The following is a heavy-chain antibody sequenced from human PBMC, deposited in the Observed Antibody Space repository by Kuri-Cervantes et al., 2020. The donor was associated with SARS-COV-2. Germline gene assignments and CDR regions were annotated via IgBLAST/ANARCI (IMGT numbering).Heavy chain of an antibody. CDR3: ARVKGIVLIDWFDP. Sequence: GSLRLSCAVYGGSFSGYYWSWIRQPPGKGLEWIGEINHSVSTNYNPSLKSRVTISVDTSKNQLSLKLSSVTAADTAVYYCARVKGIVLIDWFDPWGQGTLVTVSS. J-gene: IGHJ5*02. CDR1: GGSFSGYY. CDR2: INHSVST. D-gene: IGHD2-8*01. V-gene: IGHV4-34*01.